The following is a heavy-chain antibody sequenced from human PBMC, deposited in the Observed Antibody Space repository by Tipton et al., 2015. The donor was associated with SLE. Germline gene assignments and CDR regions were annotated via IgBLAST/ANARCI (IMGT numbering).Heavy chain of an antibody. CDR3: ARTESSGAVGWYFDL. CDR1: GASISNYY. D-gene: IGHD2-15*01. J-gene: IGHJ2*01. CDR2: VYKN. Sequence: TLSLTCYVTGASISNYYWTWIRQSPGKGLEWIGNVYKNYNPSLESRVTISVDTSKNQFSLKLSSVTAADTAVYYCARTESSGAVGWYFDLCGRGTLVTVSS. V-gene: IGHV4-59*01.